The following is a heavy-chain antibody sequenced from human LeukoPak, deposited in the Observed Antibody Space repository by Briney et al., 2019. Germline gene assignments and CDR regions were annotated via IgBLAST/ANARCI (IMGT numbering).Heavy chain of an antibody. V-gene: IGHV4-39*07. CDR3: ARDLTTAAVALDY. J-gene: IGHJ4*02. Sequence: SETLSLTCTVSGGSISSSSYYWGWIRQPPGKGLEWIGSIYYSGSTYYNPSLKSRVTISVDTSKNQFSLKLSSVTAAGTAVYYCARDLTTAAVALDYWGQGTLVTVSS. CDR1: GGSISSSSYY. D-gene: IGHD6-13*01. CDR2: IYYSGST.